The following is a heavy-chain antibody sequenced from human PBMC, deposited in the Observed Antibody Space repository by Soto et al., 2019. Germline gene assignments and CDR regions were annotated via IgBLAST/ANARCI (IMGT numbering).Heavy chain of an antibody. Sequence: EVQLLESGGGLVQPGGSLRLSCEASGFTFSSYAMSWVRQDPGKGLEWVSALSGSGGSTYYADSVKGRFTISRDNSKNTLYLQMNSLRAEDTAVYYCAKVVRGDYGWWYFDYWGQGTLVTVSS. CDR2: LSGSGGST. D-gene: IGHD4-17*01. CDR3: AKVVRGDYGWWYFDY. J-gene: IGHJ4*02. V-gene: IGHV3-23*01. CDR1: GFTFSSYA.